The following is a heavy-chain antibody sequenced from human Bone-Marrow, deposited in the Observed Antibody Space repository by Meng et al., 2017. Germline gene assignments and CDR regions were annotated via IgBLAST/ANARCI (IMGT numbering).Heavy chain of an antibody. CDR2: IKSKTDGGTT. D-gene: IGHD3-10*01. CDR1: GLTFSNAW. V-gene: IGHV3-15*01. J-gene: IGHJ4*02. Sequence: LTCAASGLTFSNAWMSWVRQAPGKGLEWVGRIKSKTDGGTTDYAAPVKGRFTISRDDSKNTLYLQMNSLTTEDTAVYYCTTECSLGFGELCCYWGQGTLVTVSS. CDR3: TTECSLGFGELCCY.